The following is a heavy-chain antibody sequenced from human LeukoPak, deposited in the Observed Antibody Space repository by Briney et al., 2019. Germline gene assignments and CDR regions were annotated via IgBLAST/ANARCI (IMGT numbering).Heavy chain of an antibody. Sequence: PGGSLRLSCAASGFTVSSNYMSWVRQAPGKGLGWVSVIYSGGSTYYADSVKGRFTISRDNSKNTLYLQMNSLRAEDTAVYYCARDIGQDPGDYWGQGTLVTVSS. CDR2: IYSGGST. J-gene: IGHJ4*02. D-gene: IGHD1-26*01. CDR1: GFTVSSNY. CDR3: ARDIGQDPGDY. V-gene: IGHV3-53*01.